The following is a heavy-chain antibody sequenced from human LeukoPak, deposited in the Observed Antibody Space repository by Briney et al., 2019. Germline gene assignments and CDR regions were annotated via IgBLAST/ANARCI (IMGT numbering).Heavy chain of an antibody. CDR3: YSARDSGSYRDDY. D-gene: IGHD1-26*01. CDR1: AFTFSRHW. Sequence: GGSLRLSCAASAFTFSRHWMHWVRQAPGKGLVWVSRINSDGSTTTYADSVKGRFTISRDNANNTLYLQMSSLRAEDTAVYYCYSARDSGSYRDDYWGQGTLVTVSS. CDR2: INSDGSTT. V-gene: IGHV3-74*01. J-gene: IGHJ4*02.